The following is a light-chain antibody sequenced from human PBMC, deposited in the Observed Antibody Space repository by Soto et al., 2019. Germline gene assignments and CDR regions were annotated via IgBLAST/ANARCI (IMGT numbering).Light chain of an antibody. Sequence: DIPMTQSLSSLSASVGDRVTITCQANQDINNSLNWYQQRPGEASKLLIYDASILEAGDPSRLSASGFRTTFTLTINSLQPEDVATYYCQQFDNLPLTFGGGTKVELK. CDR2: DAS. J-gene: IGKJ4*01. CDR3: QQFDNLPLT. V-gene: IGKV1-33*01. CDR1: QDINNS.